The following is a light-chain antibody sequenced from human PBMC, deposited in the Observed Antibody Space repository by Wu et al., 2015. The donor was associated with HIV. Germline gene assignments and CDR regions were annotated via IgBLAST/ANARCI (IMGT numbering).Light chain of an antibody. CDR1: QSVSSN. V-gene: IGKV3-15*01. J-gene: IGKJ2*03. Sequence: EIVMTQSPATLSVSPGERATLSCRASQSVSSNLAWYQQRPGQAPRLLIFAAYTRATGIPARFSGSGSGTEFTLTISSLQSEDFTIYYCQQYYSWPPGFGQGPNWRSN. CDR3: QQYYSWPPG. CDR2: AAY.